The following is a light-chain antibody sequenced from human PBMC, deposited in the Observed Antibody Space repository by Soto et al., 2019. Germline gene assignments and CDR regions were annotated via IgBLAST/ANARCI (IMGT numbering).Light chain of an antibody. CDR3: QQSYSTPIN. Sequence: DIQITQSPSSLSASVVDRVTITFLASQSISSYLNWYQQKPGKAPKLLIYAASSLQSGVPSRFSGSGSGTDFTLTISSLQPEDFATYYCQQSYSTPINCGQGTRREI. V-gene: IGKV1-39*01. CDR1: QSISSY. CDR2: AAS. J-gene: IGKJ5*01.